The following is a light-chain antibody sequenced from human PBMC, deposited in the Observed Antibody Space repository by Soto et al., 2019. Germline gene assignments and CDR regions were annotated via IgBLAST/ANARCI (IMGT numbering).Light chain of an antibody. CDR3: LQDYGYPQT. Sequence: AIQMTQSPSSLSASVGDRVTLTCRANQAIRYDLAWYQQKPVRAPKLLIYAASHLQSGVPSRFSGSGSGTDFTRTISSLQPEDFATYYCLQDYGYPQTFGQGTKVEI. J-gene: IGKJ1*01. V-gene: IGKV1-6*01. CDR1: QAIRYD. CDR2: AAS.